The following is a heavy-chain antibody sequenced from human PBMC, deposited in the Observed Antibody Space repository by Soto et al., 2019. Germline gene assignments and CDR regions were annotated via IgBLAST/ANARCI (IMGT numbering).Heavy chain of an antibody. Sequence: PSETLSLTCTVSGGSISSYYWSWIRQPPGKGLEWIGYIYYSGSTNYNPSLKSRVTISVDTSKNQFSLKLSSVTAADTAVYYCARTLGGYYYYGMDVWGQGTTVTVSS. CDR1: GGSISSYY. V-gene: IGHV4-59*01. CDR2: IYYSGST. J-gene: IGHJ6*02. D-gene: IGHD3-16*01. CDR3: ARTLGGYYYYGMDV.